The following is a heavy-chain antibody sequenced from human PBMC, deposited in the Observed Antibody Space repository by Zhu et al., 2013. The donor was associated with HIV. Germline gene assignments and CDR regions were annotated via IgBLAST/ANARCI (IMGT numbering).Heavy chain of an antibody. Sequence: QVQLQESGPGLVKPSETLSLTCTVSGGSISSYYWSWIRQPPGKGLEWIGSIYYSGSTYYNPSLKSRVTISVDTSKNQFSLKLSSVTAADTAVYYCARGWRRGYSYVQSDYWGQGTLVTVSS. J-gene: IGHJ4*02. D-gene: IGHD5-18*01. CDR2: IYYSGST. CDR1: GGSISSYY. CDR3: ARGWRRGYSYVQSDY. V-gene: IGHV4-59*12.